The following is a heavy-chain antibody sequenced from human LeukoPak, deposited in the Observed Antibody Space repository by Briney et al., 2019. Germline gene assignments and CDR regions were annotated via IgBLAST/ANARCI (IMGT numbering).Heavy chain of an antibody. D-gene: IGHD1-14*01. J-gene: IGHJ5*02. Sequence: ASVKVSCKPSGYTFTSYDINWVRPATGQGLEWMGWMNPNSGNTGYAQKFQGRVTMTRNTSISTAYMELSSLRSEDTAVYYCARDWGPEENWFDPWGQGTLVTVSS. CDR2: MNPNSGNT. V-gene: IGHV1-8*01. CDR1: GYTFTSYD. CDR3: ARDWGPEENWFDP.